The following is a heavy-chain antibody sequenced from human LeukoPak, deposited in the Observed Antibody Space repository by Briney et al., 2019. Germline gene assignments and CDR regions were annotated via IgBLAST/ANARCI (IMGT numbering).Heavy chain of an antibody. V-gene: IGHV3-11*04. CDR3: ATYGSGSGTFFDS. D-gene: IGHD3-10*01. CDR2: VSHSGSTI. CDR1: GGSFSGYY. J-gene: IGHJ4*01. Sequence: PSETLSLTCAVYGGSFSGYYWSWIRQAPEKGLEWLSYVSHSGSTIYYADSVKGRFTVSRDNAKSSLYLQMNNLRAEDTALYYCATYGSGSGTFFDSWGQGTLVTVSS.